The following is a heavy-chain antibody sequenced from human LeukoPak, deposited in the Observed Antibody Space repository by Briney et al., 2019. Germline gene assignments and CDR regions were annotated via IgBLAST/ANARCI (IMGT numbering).Heavy chain of an antibody. D-gene: IGHD3-3*01. CDR3: ARDREWPYYFDY. V-gene: IGHV1-2*02. CDR2: VNPNSGGT. CDR1: GYTFTGYY. J-gene: IGHJ4*02. Sequence: ASVKVSCKASGYTFTGYYMHWVRQAPGQGLEWMGWVNPNSGGTNYAQKFQGRVTMTRDTSISTAYMELSRLRSDDTAVYYCARDREWPYYFDYWGQGTLVTVSS.